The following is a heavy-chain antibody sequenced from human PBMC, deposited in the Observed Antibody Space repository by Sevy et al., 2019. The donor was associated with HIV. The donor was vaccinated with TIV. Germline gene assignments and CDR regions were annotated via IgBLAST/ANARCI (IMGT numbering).Heavy chain of an antibody. V-gene: IGHV3-23*01. D-gene: IGHD3-22*01. CDR1: GFTFSSYA. J-gene: IGHJ3*02. CDR2: IFRSGDVT. CDR3: AGAGYVSSGSFDAFDI. Sequence: GGSLRLSCTASGFTFSSYAMNWVRQAPGKGLEWVSTIFRSGDVTYYADSVKGRFTISRDNSRNTLYLQMNSLRAEDTAVYYCAGAGYVSSGSFDAFDIWGQGTMVTVSS.